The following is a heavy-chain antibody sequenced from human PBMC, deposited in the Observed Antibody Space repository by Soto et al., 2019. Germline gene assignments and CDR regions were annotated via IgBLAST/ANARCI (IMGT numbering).Heavy chain of an antibody. CDR3: ARDLTIFGVVTRDAFDI. Sequence: QVQLVQSGAEVKKPGASVKVSCKASGYTFTSYGISWVRQAPGQGLEWMGWISAYNGNTNYAQKLQGRVTMTTDTSTITAYMELRSLRSDDTAVYYCARDLTIFGVVTRDAFDIWGQGTMVTVSS. V-gene: IGHV1-18*01. CDR1: GYTFTSYG. J-gene: IGHJ3*02. CDR2: ISAYNGNT. D-gene: IGHD3-3*01.